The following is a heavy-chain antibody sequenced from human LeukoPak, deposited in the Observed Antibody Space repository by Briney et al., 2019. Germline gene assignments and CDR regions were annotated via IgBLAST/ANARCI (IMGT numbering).Heavy chain of an antibody. D-gene: IGHD1-14*01. Sequence: SETLSLTCVVSGDSFSRYYWSWIRQPAGKGLEWIGQIYASGSTIYNPSLKSRVTISVDTSKNQFSLKLSSVTAADTAVYYCARHPPARYNWFDPWGQGTLVTVSS. CDR2: IYASGST. CDR3: ARHPPARYNWFDP. V-gene: IGHV4-59*08. J-gene: IGHJ5*02. CDR1: GDSFSRYY.